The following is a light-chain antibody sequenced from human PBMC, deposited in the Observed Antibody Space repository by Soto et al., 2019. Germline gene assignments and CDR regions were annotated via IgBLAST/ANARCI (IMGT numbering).Light chain of an antibody. CDR1: SSNIGAGYD. V-gene: IGLV1-40*01. CDR2: GNS. CDR3: QSYDSSLSGYVV. J-gene: IGLJ2*01. Sequence: QSVLTQPPSVSGAPGQRVTISCTGSSSNIGAGYDVHWYQQLPGTAPKLLIYGNSNRPSGVPDRFSGSKAGTSASLAITGLQAEDDADYYSQSYDSSLSGYVVFGGGTKLTVL.